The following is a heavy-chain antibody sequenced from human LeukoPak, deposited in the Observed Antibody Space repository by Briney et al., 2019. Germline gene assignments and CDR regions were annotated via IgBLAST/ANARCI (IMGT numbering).Heavy chain of an antibody. Sequence: SETLSLTCTVSGGSISSSSYYWGWIRQPPGKGLEWIGSIYYSGSTYYNPSLKSRVTISMDTSKNQFSLKLTSVTAADTAVYYCAGRNWDAFDYWGQGTLVTVSS. CDR3: AGRNWDAFDY. V-gene: IGHV4-39*07. CDR1: GGSISSSSYY. CDR2: IYYSGST. D-gene: IGHD7-27*01. J-gene: IGHJ4*02.